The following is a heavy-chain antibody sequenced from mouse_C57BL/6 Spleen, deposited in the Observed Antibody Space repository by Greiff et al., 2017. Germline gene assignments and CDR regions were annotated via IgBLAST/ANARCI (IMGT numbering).Heavy chain of an antibody. J-gene: IGHJ1*03. CDR1: GYTFTSYW. Sequence: VQLQQSGAELVMPGASVKLSCKASGYTFTSYWMHWVKQRPGQGLEWIGEIDPSDSYTNYNQKFKGKSTLTVDKSSSTAYMQLSSLTSEDSAVYYCVITTVVARYFEVWGTGTTVTVSS. V-gene: IGHV1-69*01. D-gene: IGHD1-1*01. CDR3: VITTVVARYFEV. CDR2: IDPSDSYT.